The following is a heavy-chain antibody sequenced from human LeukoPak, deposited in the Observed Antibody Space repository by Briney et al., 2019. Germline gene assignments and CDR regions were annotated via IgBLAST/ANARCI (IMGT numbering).Heavy chain of an antibody. V-gene: IGHV4-34*01. D-gene: IGHD3-10*01. CDR1: GGSFSGYY. J-gene: IGHJ6*03. CDR2: INHSGST. Sequence: PSETLSLTCAVYGGSFSGYYWSWIRQPPGKGLEWIGEINHSGSTNYNPSLKSRVTISVDTSKNQFSLKLSSVTAADTAVYYCARLFGMVQGVIKGYYYMDVWGKGTTVTVSS. CDR3: ARLFGMVQGVIKGYYYMDV.